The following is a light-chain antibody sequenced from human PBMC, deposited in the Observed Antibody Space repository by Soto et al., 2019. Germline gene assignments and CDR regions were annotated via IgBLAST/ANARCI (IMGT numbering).Light chain of an antibody. CDR2: EVN. Sequence: QSALTQPASVSGSPGQSITISCTGTSSDVGSYNLVSWYQQHPGKAPKLMIYEVNKRPSGVSNRFSGSKSGNTASLTISGLHADDEADYFCCSFAGSRTYVFGTGTKVTVL. CDR1: SSDVGSYNL. CDR3: CSFAGSRTYV. J-gene: IGLJ1*01. V-gene: IGLV2-23*02.